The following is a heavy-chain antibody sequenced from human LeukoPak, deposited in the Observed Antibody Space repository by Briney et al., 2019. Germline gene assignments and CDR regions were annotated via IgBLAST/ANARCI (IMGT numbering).Heavy chain of an antibody. CDR3: ASERYYYDSSGYYHYYYYGMDV. CDR2: ISAYNGNT. D-gene: IGHD3-22*01. Sequence: ASVKVSCKASGYTFTSYGISWVRQAPGQGLEWMGWISAYNGNTNYAQKLQGRVTTTTDTSTSTAYMELRSLRSDDTAVYYCASERYYYDSSGYYHYYYYGMDVWGQGTTVTVSS. V-gene: IGHV1-18*01. CDR1: GYTFTSYG. J-gene: IGHJ6*02.